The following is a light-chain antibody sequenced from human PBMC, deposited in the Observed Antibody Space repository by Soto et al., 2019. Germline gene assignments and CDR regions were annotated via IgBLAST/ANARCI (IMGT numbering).Light chain of an antibody. Sequence: DIVMTQSPLSLPVTLGQPASISCRSSQSLVHSDGNTYLNWFHQRPGQSPRRLIYRVSNRDSGVPDRFSGSGSGTDFTLKISRVEAEDVGVYYCMQGTHRRTFGQGTKVDIK. CDR2: RVS. CDR3: MQGTHRRT. V-gene: IGKV2-30*02. CDR1: QSLVHSDGNTY. J-gene: IGKJ1*01.